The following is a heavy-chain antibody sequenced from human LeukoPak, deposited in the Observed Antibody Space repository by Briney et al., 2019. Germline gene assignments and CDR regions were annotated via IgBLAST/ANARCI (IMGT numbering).Heavy chain of an antibody. CDR2: ISGSGGST. V-gene: IGHV3-23*01. Sequence: GGSLRLSCAASGFTFSSYAMSWVRQAPGKGLEWVSAISGSGGSTYYAGSVKGRFTISRDNSKNTLYLQMNSLRAEDTAVYYCAKDRTSYYDSSGYYYEDYYYYGMDVWGQGTTVTVSS. D-gene: IGHD3-22*01. CDR1: GFTFSSYA. J-gene: IGHJ6*02. CDR3: AKDRTSYYDSSGYYYEDYYYYGMDV.